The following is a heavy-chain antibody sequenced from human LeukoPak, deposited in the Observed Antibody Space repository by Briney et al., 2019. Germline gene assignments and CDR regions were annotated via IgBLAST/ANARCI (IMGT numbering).Heavy chain of an antibody. CDR1: GGSFSGYY. CDR3: ARGYENCSSTSCYTADY. J-gene: IGHJ4*02. D-gene: IGHD2-2*02. CDR2: INHSGST. Sequence: PSETLSFTCAVYGGSFSGYYWSWIRQPPGKGLEWIGEINHSGSTNYNPSLKSRVTISVDTSKNQFSLKLSSVTAADTAVYYCARGYENCSSTSCYTADYWGQGTLVTVSS. V-gene: IGHV4-34*01.